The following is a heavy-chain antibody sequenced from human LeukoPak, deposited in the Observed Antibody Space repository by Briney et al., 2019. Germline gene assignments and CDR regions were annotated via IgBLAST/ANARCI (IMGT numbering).Heavy chain of an antibody. Sequence: GGSLRLSCTVSGFSLSSFEMTWVRQAPGKGLEWVSYISSSGSVIYYADSVEGRFTISRDNGKNSLYLQMNSLRAEDTAAYYCARDSGFGYYYFDYWGQGTLVTVSS. J-gene: IGHJ4*02. CDR1: GFSLSSFE. D-gene: IGHD3-10*01. CDR3: ARDSGFGYYYFDY. V-gene: IGHV3-48*03. CDR2: ISSSGSVI.